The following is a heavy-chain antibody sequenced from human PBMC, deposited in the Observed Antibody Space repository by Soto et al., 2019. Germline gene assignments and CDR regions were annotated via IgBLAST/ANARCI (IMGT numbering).Heavy chain of an antibody. CDR3: ARDGGRRGGGYFDL. J-gene: IGHJ2*01. V-gene: IGHV3-21*01. CDR1: GFTFSSYS. CDR2: ISSSSSNI. D-gene: IGHD3-16*01. Sequence: EVQLVESGGGLVKPGGSLRLSCAASGFTFSSYSMNWVRQAPGKGLEWVSSISSSSSNIYYADAVKGRFTMSRDNGKKLVYLQKNSLGAEDPGVYYCARDGGRRGGGYFDLWGRGTLVTVSS.